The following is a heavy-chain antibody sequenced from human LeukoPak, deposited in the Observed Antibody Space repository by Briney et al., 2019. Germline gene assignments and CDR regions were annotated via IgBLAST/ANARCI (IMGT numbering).Heavy chain of an antibody. CDR2: ISGDGTRT. CDR3: AKGAIASAGTQY. Sequence: PVGSLRLSCAASGFTFDDYAMHWVRQAPGKGLEWVSFISGDGTRTYYADSVKGRFTISRDNSKNSLYLQVNSLRTEDTALYYCAKGAIASAGTQYWGQGTLVTVSS. V-gene: IGHV3-43*02. J-gene: IGHJ4*02. CDR1: GFTFDDYA. D-gene: IGHD6-13*01.